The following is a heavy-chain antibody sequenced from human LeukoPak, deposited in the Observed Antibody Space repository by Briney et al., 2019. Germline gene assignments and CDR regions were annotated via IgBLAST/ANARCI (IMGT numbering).Heavy chain of an antibody. CDR1: GFAFSSFG. Sequence: GGSLRLSCVASGFAFSSFGMHWVRQAPGKGLEWVALISNDGSNEYYADSVKGRFTIARDNSKNTLYLQMNSLRAEDTAVYYCAKNGIVVVITSYFDYWGQGTLVTVSS. CDR2: ISNDGSNE. D-gene: IGHD3-22*01. CDR3: AKNGIVVVITSYFDY. J-gene: IGHJ4*02. V-gene: IGHV3-30*18.